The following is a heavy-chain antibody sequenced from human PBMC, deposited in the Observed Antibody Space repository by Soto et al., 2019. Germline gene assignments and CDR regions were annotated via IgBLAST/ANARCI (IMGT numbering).Heavy chain of an antibody. CDR2: INPSGGST. CDR1: GYTFTSYY. Sequence: ASVKVSCKASGYTFTSYYMHWVRQAPGQGLEWMGIINPSGGSTSYAQKFQGRVTMTRDTSTSTVYMELSSLRSEDMAVYYCARDNTVVTRPDHDYYYYGMDVWGQGTTVTVSS. J-gene: IGHJ6*02. D-gene: IGHD2-21*02. V-gene: IGHV1-46*01. CDR3: ARDNTVVTRPDHDYYYYGMDV.